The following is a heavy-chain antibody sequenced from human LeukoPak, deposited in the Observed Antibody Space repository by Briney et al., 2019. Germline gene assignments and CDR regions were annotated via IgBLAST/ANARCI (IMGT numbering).Heavy chain of an antibody. CDR1: GDSINSGNYY. CDR3: ARGWTKFDF. D-gene: IGHD3/OR15-3a*01. CDR2: IYNTGGS. Sequence: PSETLSLTCTVSGDSINSGNYYWSWIRQYPGKGLEWIGYIYNTGGSSYNPSLKSRVNMTVDTSRNQFSLKLTSVTAADTAVYYCARGWTKFDFWGQGTLVTVSS. V-gene: IGHV4-31*03. J-gene: IGHJ4*02.